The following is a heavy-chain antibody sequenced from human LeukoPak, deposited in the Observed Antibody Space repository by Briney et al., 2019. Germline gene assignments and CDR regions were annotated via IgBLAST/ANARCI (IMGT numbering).Heavy chain of an antibody. D-gene: IGHD6-13*01. CDR2: ISSSSAYI. CDR3: AAAAPGTDWLDP. V-gene: IGHV3-21*01. J-gene: IGHJ5*02. Sequence: PGGSLRLSCAASGFTFSSYSMNWVRQAPGKGLEWVSSISSSSAYIYYADSVKGRFTISRDNAENSLYLQMNSLRAEDTAVYYCAAAAPGTDWLDPWGQGTLVTVSS. CDR1: GFTFSSYS.